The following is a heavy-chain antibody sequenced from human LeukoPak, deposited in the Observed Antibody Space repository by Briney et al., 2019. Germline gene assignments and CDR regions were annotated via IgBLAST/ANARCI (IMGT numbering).Heavy chain of an antibody. CDR3: ASGRGGYNWFDP. V-gene: IGHV4-31*03. D-gene: IGHD5-12*01. Sequence: KPSETLSLTCTVSGGSISSGGYYWSWIRQHPGKGLEWIGYIYYSGSTYYNPSLKSRVTISVDTSKNQFSLKLSSVTAADTAVYYCASGRGGYNWFDPWGQGTLVTVSS. CDR2: IYYSGST. J-gene: IGHJ5*02. CDR1: GGSISSGGYY.